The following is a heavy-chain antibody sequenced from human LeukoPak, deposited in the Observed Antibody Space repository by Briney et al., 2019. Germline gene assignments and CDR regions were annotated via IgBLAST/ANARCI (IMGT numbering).Heavy chain of an antibody. V-gene: IGHV3-48*03. CDR2: ISSSGSTI. CDR3: STHGALYAKGFDP. CDR1: GFTFSSYE. J-gene: IGHJ5*02. D-gene: IGHD5/OR15-5a*01. Sequence: GGSLRLTCAASGFTFSSYEMNWVRQAPGKGLEWVSYISSSGSTIYYADSVKGRFTISRDNAKNSLYLQMNSLRAEDTGIYYCSTHGALYAKGFDPWGQGTLVTVSS.